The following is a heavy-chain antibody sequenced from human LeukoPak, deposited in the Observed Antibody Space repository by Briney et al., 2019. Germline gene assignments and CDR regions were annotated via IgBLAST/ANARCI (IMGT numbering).Heavy chain of an antibody. V-gene: IGHV4-4*07. Sequence: SGTLSLTCTVSGDSIIGSYYWSWIRQPAGMGLEWIGRIYNSGNTNYNPSLKSRATMSVDTSKNQFSLNLRSGTAADTAVYYCARDSPFSDGLDIGGQGTRDTVST. CDR1: GDSIIGSYY. J-gene: IGHJ3*02. CDR2: IYNSGNT. CDR3: ARDSPFSDGLDI.